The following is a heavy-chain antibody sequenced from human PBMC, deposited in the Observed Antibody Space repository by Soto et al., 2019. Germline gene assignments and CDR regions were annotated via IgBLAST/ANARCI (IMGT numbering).Heavy chain of an antibody. CDR1: GFTFRMYR. J-gene: IGHJ3*02. Sequence: GGSLRLSCVVSGFTFRMYRMHWVRQVPGQSLFWVSRISGDGATTDYADSVRGRFTISRDNAKNSMYLQMNSLRAEDTAVYYCARDQVPGLDAFDIWGQGTMVTVSS. V-gene: IGHV3-74*01. CDR3: ARDQVPGLDAFDI. CDR2: ISGDGATT.